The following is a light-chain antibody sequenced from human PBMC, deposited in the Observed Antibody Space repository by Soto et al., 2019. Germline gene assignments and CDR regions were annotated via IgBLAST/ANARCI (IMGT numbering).Light chain of an antibody. CDR3: QPYNNWPPIT. V-gene: IGKV3D-15*01. CDR2: DAS. J-gene: IGKJ5*01. Sequence: EIVMSQSPATLSVSAGERATLSCRARQSVRSNLAWYQQKPGQAPRLLIYDASTRATGIPARFSGSGSGTEFILTISSLQSEDFGVYYCQPYNNWPPITFGQGTRLEI. CDR1: QSVRSN.